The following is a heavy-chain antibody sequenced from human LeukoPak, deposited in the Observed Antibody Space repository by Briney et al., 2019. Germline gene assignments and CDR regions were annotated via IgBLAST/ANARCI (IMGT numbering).Heavy chain of an antibody. CDR2: IFYSGST. V-gene: IGHV4-59*01. CDR3: ARVFPSAMVRGVDVGWFDP. Sequence: SETLSLTCTVSGGSISSYYWSWIRQPPGKGLEWIGYIFYSGSTNYNPSLKSRVTISVDTSKNQFSLKLSSVTAADTAVYYCARVFPSAMVRGVDVGWFDPWGQGTLVTVSS. D-gene: IGHD3-10*01. CDR1: GGSISSYY. J-gene: IGHJ5*02.